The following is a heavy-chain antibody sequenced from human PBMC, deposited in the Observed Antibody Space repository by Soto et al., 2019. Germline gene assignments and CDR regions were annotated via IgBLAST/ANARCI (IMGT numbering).Heavy chain of an antibody. Sequence: PGGSLRLSCTASGFTFGDYAMSWVRQAPGKGLEYVSAISSNGGSTYYADSVKGRFTISRDNSKNTLYLQMSSLRAEDTAVYYCVKDPRGFMGDVLRYFDWFAGFDYWGQGTLVTVSS. D-gene: IGHD3-9*01. CDR2: ISSNGGST. CDR1: GFTFGDYA. V-gene: IGHV3-64D*06. CDR3: VKDPRGFMGDVLRYFDWFAGFDY. J-gene: IGHJ4*02.